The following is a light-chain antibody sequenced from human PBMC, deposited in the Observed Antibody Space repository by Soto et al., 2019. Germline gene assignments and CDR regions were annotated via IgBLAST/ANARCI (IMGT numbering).Light chain of an antibody. CDR1: QSVSSSY. Sequence: EIVLTQSPGTLSLSPGERATLSCRASQSVSSSYLAWYQQKPGQAPRLLIFGASSRATGIPDRLSGSGSGTVFTLTISRLESEDFAVYYCQQYGSSLPLTFGGGTKVEIK. CDR2: GAS. J-gene: IGKJ4*01. CDR3: QQYGSSLPLT. V-gene: IGKV3-20*01.